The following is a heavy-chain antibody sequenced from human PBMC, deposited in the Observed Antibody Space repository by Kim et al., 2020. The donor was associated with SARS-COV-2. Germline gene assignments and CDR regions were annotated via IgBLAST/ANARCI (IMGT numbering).Heavy chain of an antibody. D-gene: IGHD1-26*01. Sequence: ASVKVSCKASGYTFTSYYMHWVRQAPGQGLEWMGIINPSGGSTSYAQKFRGRVTMTRDTSTSTVYMELSSLRSEDTAVYYCARSGLGDAFDIWGQGTMVTVSS. CDR1: GYTFTSYY. CDR3: ARSGLGDAFDI. J-gene: IGHJ3*02. V-gene: IGHV1-46*01. CDR2: INPSGGST.